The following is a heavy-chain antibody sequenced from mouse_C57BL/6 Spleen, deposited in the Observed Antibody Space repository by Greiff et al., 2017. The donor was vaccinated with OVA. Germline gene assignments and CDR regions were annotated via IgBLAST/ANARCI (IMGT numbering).Heavy chain of an antibody. J-gene: IGHJ3*01. CDR2: IDPETGGT. D-gene: IGHD1-1*01. V-gene: IGHV1-15*01. Sequence: QVQLQQSGAELVRPGASVTLSCKASGYTFTDYEMHWVKQTPVAGLGWIGAIDPETGGTAYNQKFQGKAILTADKSSSTAYMELRSLTSEDSAVYYCTRNPSYYGRPAWFAYWGQGTLVTVSA. CDR3: TRNPSYYGRPAWFAY. CDR1: GYTFTDYE.